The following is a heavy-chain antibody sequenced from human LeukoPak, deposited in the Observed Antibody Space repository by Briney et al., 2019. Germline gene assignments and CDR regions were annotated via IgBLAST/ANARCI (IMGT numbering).Heavy chain of an antibody. CDR1: GASFSAYY. Sequence: SETLSLTCTVSGASFSAYYWSWIRQPPGKGLEWIGYTYSRGSTNHNPSLKSRVTISVDTSKNQFSLKLTSVTAADTAEYYCARRTYYGDFDYWGQGTLVTVSS. CDR3: ARRTYYGDFDY. D-gene: IGHD4-17*01. CDR2: TYSRGST. V-gene: IGHV4-4*09. J-gene: IGHJ4*02.